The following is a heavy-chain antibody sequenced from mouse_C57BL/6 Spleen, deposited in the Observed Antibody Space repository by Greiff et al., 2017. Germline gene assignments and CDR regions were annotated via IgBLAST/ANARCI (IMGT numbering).Heavy chain of an antibody. V-gene: IGHV1-39*01. CDR2: INPNYGTT. Sequence: EVKLVESGPELVKPGASVKISCKASGYSFTDYNMNWVKQSNGKSLEWIGVINPNYGTTSYNQKFKGKATLTVDKSSSPAYMQLNSLTSEDSAVYYCASPRGYDGSWYFDVWGTGTTVTVSS. CDR1: GYSFTDYN. J-gene: IGHJ1*03. D-gene: IGHD2-3*01. CDR3: ASPRGYDGSWYFDV.